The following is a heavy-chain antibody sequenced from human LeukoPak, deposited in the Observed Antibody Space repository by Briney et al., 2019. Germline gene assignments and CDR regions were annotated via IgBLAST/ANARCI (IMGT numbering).Heavy chain of an antibody. Sequence: PGRSLRLSCAASGFTFSSYAMHWVRQAPGKGLEWVAVIPYDGSNKYYADSVKGRFTISRDNSKNTLYLQMNSLRAEDTAVYYCARERVVEVVVVPAEFWFDPWGQGTLVTVSS. CDR2: IPYDGSNK. CDR3: ARERVVEVVVVPAEFWFDP. D-gene: IGHD2-2*01. CDR1: GFTFSSYA. V-gene: IGHV3-30-3*01. J-gene: IGHJ5*02.